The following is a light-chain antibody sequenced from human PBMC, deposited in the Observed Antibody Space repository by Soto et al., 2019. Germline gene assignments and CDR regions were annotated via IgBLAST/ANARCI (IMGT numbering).Light chain of an antibody. CDR3: QQSYSTTWT. CDR1: QSISSY. V-gene: IGKV1-39*01. Sequence: DIQLPQSASSLSEYVGARVTITCWASQSISSYVKWYQQKPGKAPKLLIYAASSLQSGVPSRFSGSGSGTDFTLTISSLQPEDFATYYCQQSYSTTWTFGQGTKV. J-gene: IGKJ1*01. CDR2: AAS.